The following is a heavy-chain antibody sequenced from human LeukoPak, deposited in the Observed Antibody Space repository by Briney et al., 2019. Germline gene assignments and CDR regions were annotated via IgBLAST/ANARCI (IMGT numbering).Heavy chain of an antibody. CDR2: INGGDGNT. D-gene: IGHD2-2*01. V-gene: IGHV1-3*01. CDR3: ARSYIVVVPAVYFDY. J-gene: IGHJ4*02. Sequence: ASVKVSCKASGGTFSSYTISWVRQAPGQRLEWMGWINGGDGNTKFSQKFQGRVTITRDTSASSSYMELSSLRSEDTAVYYCARSYIVVVPAVYFDYWGRGTLVTVSS. CDR1: GGTFSSYT.